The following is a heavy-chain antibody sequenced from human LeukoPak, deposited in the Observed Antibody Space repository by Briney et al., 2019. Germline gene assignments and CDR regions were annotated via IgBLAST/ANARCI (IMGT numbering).Heavy chain of an antibody. D-gene: IGHD3-10*01. CDR3: AKIAVRGVIINYFDY. CDR2: INGSGGST. V-gene: IGHV3-23*01. J-gene: IGHJ4*02. CDR1: GFTFSSYA. Sequence: RSGGSLRLSCAASGFTFSSYAMSWVRQAPGKGLEWVSDINGSGGSTYYADSVKGRFTISRDNSKNTLYLRMNSLRAEDTAVCYCAKIAVRGVIINYFDYWGQGTLVTVSS.